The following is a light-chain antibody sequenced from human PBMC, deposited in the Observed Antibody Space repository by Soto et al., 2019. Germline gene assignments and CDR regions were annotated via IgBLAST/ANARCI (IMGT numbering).Light chain of an antibody. V-gene: IGLV1-40*01. Sequence: QSVLTQPPSVSGAPGQRVTISCTGSSSNIGAGYDVHWYQQLPGRAPKLLIYGNTNRPSGVPDRFSGSKSGPSASLAITGLPAEDEADYYCLSFDSSLSVVFGGGTKLTVL. CDR3: LSFDSSLSVV. CDR2: GNT. J-gene: IGLJ2*01. CDR1: SSNIGAGYD.